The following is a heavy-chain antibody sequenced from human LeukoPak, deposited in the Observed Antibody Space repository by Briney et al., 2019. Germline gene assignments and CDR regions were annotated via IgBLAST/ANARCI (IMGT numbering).Heavy chain of an antibody. D-gene: IGHD5-18*01. Sequence: ASVKVSCKASGGTFSSYAISWVRQAPGQGLEWMGRIIPIFGTANYAQKFQGRVTITADESTSTAYMELSSLRSEDTAVYYCARGTDTAMVVFDYWGQGTLVTVSS. CDR1: GGTFSSYA. CDR3: ARGTDTAMVVFDY. CDR2: IIPIFGTA. J-gene: IGHJ4*02. V-gene: IGHV1-69*13.